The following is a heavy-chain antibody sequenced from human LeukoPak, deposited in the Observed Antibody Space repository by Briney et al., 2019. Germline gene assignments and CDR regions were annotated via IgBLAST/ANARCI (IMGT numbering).Heavy chain of an antibody. CDR2: IIPIFGTA. CDR3: ARAQHDYSSRGRVYYFDY. D-gene: IGHD4/OR15-4a*01. CDR1: GGTFSSCA. V-gene: IGHV1-69*05. J-gene: IGHJ4*02. Sequence: ASVKVSCKASGGTFSSCAISWVRQAPGQGLEWMGGIIPIFGTANYAQKFQGRVTITTDESTSTAYMELSSLRPEDTAVYYCARAQHDYSSRGRVYYFDYWGQGTLVTVSS.